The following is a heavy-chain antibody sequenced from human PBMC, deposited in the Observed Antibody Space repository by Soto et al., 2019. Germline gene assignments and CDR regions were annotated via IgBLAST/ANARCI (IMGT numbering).Heavy chain of an antibody. J-gene: IGHJ6*02. CDR2: ISSSGSTI. V-gene: IGHV3-48*03. CDR3: ARDCGYYGSGSYLFYSYGMDV. D-gene: IGHD3-10*01. CDR1: GFTFSSYE. Sequence: GGSLRLSCAASGFTFSSYEMNWVRQAPGKGLEWVSYISSSGSTIYYADSVKGRFTISRDNAKNSLYLQMNSLRAEDTAVYYCARDCGYYGSGSYLFYSYGMDVWGQGTTVTVS.